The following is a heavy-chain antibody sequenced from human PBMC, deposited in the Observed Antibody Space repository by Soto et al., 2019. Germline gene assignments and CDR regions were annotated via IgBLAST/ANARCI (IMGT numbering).Heavy chain of an antibody. CDR1: GFTFSSYA. CDR3: AKGKVINRAWWFDP. Sequence: QVQLVESGGGVVQPGRSLRLSCAASGFTFSSYAMHWVRQAPGKGLEWVAVISYDVSNKYYADSVKGRFTISRDNSKNTLYLQMNSLRAEDTAVYYCAKGKVINRAWWFDPWGQGTLVTVSS. V-gene: IGHV3-30-3*01. D-gene: IGHD3-10*01. CDR2: ISYDVSNK. J-gene: IGHJ5*02.